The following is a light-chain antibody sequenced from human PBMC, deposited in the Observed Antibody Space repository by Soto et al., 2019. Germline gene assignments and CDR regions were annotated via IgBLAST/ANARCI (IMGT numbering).Light chain of an antibody. V-gene: IGKV3-11*01. CDR2: GAS. Sequence: EIVMTQSPATLSVSPWECATLSCSARQSVNSNLAWYRHKPGQAPRLLIYGASTRATGIPARFSGSGSGTDFTPAISSLEPEDFAVYYCQQRSNWPPITFGQGTRLEIK. J-gene: IGKJ5*01. CDR1: QSVNSN. CDR3: QQRSNWPPIT.